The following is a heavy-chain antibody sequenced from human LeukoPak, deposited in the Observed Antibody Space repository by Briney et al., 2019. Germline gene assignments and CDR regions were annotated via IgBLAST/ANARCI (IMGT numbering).Heavy chain of an antibody. Sequence: PGRSLRLSCAASGFTFSSYGMHWVSQAPGKGLEWVAVISYDGSNKYYADSVKGRFTISRDNSKNTLYLQMNSLRAEDTAVYYCARDETSGGSCYADYWGQGTLVTVSS. D-gene: IGHD2-15*01. CDR3: ARDETSGGSCYADY. CDR1: GFTFSSYG. CDR2: ISYDGSNK. J-gene: IGHJ4*02. V-gene: IGHV3-30*03.